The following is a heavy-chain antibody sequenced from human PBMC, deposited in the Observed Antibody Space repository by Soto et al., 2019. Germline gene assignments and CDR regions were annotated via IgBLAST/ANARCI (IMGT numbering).Heavy chain of an antibody. J-gene: IGHJ4*02. D-gene: IGHD2-8*01. CDR1: GFTFSSYG. V-gene: IGHV3-33*01. CDR3: ARAGQGYCTNGVCYTIPKGLPVDY. Sequence: GGSLRLSCAASGFTFSSYGMHWVRQAPGKGLEWVAVIWYDGSNKYYADSVKGRFTISRDNSKNTLYLQMNSLRAEDTAVYYCARAGQGYCTNGVCYTIPKGLPVDYWGQGTLVTVSS. CDR2: IWYDGSNK.